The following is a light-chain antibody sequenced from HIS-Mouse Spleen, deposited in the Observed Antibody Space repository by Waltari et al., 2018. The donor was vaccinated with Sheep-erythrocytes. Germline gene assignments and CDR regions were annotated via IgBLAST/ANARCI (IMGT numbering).Light chain of an antibody. J-gene: IGLJ1*01. Sequence: QSALTQPRSLSGSPGKPATISCTGTRSYGGGYNYFSWYQQHPGKAPKLMIYEFSKRPSGVPDRFSGSKSGNTASLTISGLQAEDEADYYCCSYAGSYNHVFATGTKVTVL. CDR2: EFS. CDR3: CSYAGSYNHV. CDR1: RSYGGGYNY. V-gene: IGLV2-11*01.